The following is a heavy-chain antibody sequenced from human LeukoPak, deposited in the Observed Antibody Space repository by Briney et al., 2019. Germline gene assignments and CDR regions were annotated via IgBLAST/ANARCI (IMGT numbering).Heavy chain of an antibody. D-gene: IGHD6-13*01. J-gene: IGHJ4*02. CDR2: IRYDGSNK. CDR3: AKGISSSWLPYYFDY. Sequence: PGGSLRLSYAASGFTFINYGMHWVRQAPGKGLEWVAFIRYDGSNKYYADSVKGRFTISRDNSKNTLYLQMNSLRDEDTAVYYCAKGISSSWLPYYFDYWGQGTLVTVSS. V-gene: IGHV3-30*02. CDR1: GFTFINYG.